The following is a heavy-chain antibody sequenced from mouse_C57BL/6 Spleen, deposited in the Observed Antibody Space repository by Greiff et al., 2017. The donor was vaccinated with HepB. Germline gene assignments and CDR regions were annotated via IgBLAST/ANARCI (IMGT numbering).Heavy chain of an antibody. J-gene: IGHJ4*01. CDR3: ARSGGTPILRYAMDY. Sequence: QVQLQQPGTELVKPGASVKLSCKASGYTFTSYWMHWVKQRPGQGLEWIGNINPSNGGTNYNEKFKSKATLTVEKSSSTAYMQLSSLTSEDSAVYYCARSGGTPILRYAMDYWGQGTSVTVSS. D-gene: IGHD1-1*01. CDR2: INPSNGGT. CDR1: GYTFTSYW. V-gene: IGHV1-53*01.